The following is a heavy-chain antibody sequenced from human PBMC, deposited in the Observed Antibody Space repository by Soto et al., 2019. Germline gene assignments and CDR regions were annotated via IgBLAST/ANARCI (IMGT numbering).Heavy chain of an antibody. CDR1: GFTFSSYA. V-gene: IGHV3-23*01. Sequence: EVQLLESGGGLVQPGGSLRLSCAASGFTFSSYAMSWVRQAPGKGLEWVSAISGSGGSTYYADSVKGRFTISRDNSKXXXXXXXXXXXXXXXXXXXXXXXXXXXXXXXSYFDYWGQGTLVTVSS. CDR3: XXXXXXXXXXXSYFDY. J-gene: IGHJ4*02. CDR2: ISGSGGST.